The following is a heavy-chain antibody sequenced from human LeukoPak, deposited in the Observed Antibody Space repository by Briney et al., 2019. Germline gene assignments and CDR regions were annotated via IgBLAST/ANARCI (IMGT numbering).Heavy chain of an antibody. CDR1: GGTFSSYA. CDR3: ARRIRREGRITMVRGVMAYGAFDI. Sequence: ASVKVSCKASGGTFSSYAISWVRQAPGQGLEWMGGIIPIFGTANYAQKFQGRVTITADESTSTAYMELSSLRSEDTAVYYCARRIRREGRITMVRGVMAYGAFDIWGQGTMVTVSS. V-gene: IGHV1-69*13. D-gene: IGHD3-10*01. J-gene: IGHJ3*02. CDR2: IIPIFGTA.